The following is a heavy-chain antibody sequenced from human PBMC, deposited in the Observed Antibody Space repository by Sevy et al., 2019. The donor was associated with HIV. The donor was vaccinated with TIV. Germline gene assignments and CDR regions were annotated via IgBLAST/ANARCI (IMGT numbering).Heavy chain of an antibody. CDR3: ARDVAAGDF. CDR1: GFTFTRYW. J-gene: IGHJ4*02. CDR2: INEDGTEN. Sequence: GGSLRLSCAASGFTFTRYWMTWVRQSPGKGLQWLGNINEDGTENYYRDSVRGRFTISRDNAKKSLHLQMNSLRVDDTGVYYCARDVAAGDFWGQGTLVTVSS. V-gene: IGHV3-7*01. D-gene: IGHD2-21*01.